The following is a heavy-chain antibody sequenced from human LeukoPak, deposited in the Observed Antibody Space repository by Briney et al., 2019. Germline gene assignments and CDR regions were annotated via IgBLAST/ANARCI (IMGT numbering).Heavy chain of an antibody. J-gene: IGHJ4*02. Sequence: GGSLRLSCAASEFTFSNYAMNWVRQAPGKGLEWVSGISGSGGSTYYADSVKGRFTISRDNSKNTLYLQMNSLRAEDTAVYYCARGGSDPYCSSTSCYNHYFDYWGQGTLVTVSS. CDR2: ISGSGGST. CDR1: EFTFSNYA. D-gene: IGHD2-2*02. CDR3: ARGGSDPYCSSTSCYNHYFDY. V-gene: IGHV3-23*01.